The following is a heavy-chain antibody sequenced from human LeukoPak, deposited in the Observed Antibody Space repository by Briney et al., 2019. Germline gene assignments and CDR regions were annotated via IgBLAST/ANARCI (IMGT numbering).Heavy chain of an antibody. J-gene: IGHJ6*03. CDR3: ARGRVGATPYYYMDV. CDR1: GGTLSSYA. D-gene: IGHD1-26*01. Sequence: SVKVSCKASGGTLSSYAISWVRQAPGQGLEWMGGIIPIFGTANYAQKFQGRVTITTDESTSTAYMELSSLRSEDTAVYYCARGRVGATPYYYMDVWGKGTTVTVSS. CDR2: IIPIFGTA. V-gene: IGHV1-69*05.